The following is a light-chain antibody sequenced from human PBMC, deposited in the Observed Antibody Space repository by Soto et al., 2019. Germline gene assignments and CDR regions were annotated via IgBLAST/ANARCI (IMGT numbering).Light chain of an antibody. V-gene: IGKV3-11*01. Sequence: EIVLTQSPATLSLSPGERATLSCRASQTVRSYLAWYQQKPGQAPRLLIHDASSRATGIPDRFSGSGSGTDFSLARSSLEPVDSAVCYWHWRTKWPSSTFVQETLLEI. CDR3: HWRTKWPSST. CDR2: DAS. J-gene: IGKJ5*01. CDR1: QTVRSY.